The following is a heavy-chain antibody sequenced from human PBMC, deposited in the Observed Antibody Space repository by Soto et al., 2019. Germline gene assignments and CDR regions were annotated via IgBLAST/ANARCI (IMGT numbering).Heavy chain of an antibody. D-gene: IGHD3-22*01. V-gene: IGHV5-10-1*01. Sequence: GESLKISCKGSGYSFTSYWISWVRQMPGKGLEWMGRIDPSDSYTNYSPSFQGHVTISADKSISTAYLQWSSLKASDTAMYYCARHGSRPYYYESSGTNWFDPWGQGTLVTVS. J-gene: IGHJ5*02. CDR3: ARHGSRPYYYESSGTNWFDP. CDR1: GYSFTSYW. CDR2: IDPSDSYT.